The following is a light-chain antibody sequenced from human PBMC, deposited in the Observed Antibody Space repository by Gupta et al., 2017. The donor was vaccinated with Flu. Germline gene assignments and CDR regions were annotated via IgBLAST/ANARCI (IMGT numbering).Light chain of an antibody. CDR2: KAS. J-gene: IGKJ1*01. Sequence: GDRVTITCRASENINIWLAWYQQKPGKAPKLLIYKASRLESGVPSTFSGSGSGTEFTLTSSSLQPDDFATYYCHHDNTYWTFGQGTKVEIK. CDR3: HHDNTYWT. V-gene: IGKV1-5*03. CDR1: ENINIW.